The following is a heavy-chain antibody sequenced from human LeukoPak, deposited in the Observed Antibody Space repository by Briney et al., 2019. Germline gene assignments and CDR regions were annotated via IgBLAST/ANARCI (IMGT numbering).Heavy chain of an antibody. Sequence: PSETLSLTCTVSGGSISSSSYYWGWIRQPPGKGLEWIGSIYYSGSTYYNPSLKSRVTISVDTSKNQFSLKLSSVTAADTAVYYCARPIYDSSGLDAFDIWGQGTMVTVSS. CDR2: IYYSGST. D-gene: IGHD3-22*01. CDR3: ARPIYDSSGLDAFDI. J-gene: IGHJ3*02. CDR1: GGSISSSSYY. V-gene: IGHV4-39*07.